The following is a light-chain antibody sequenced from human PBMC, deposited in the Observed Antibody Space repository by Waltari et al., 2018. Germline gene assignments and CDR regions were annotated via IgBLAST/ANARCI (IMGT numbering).Light chain of an antibody. Sequence: QSVLTQPPSVSGAPGQRVTISCTGSSSNIGAGYDVHWYQQLPGTAPKLLIFVNGNRPSGVPDRFSGSKSGTSASLAITGLQPEDEADYYCQSYDCSLTGSVFGGGTKVTVL. CDR3: QSYDCSLTGSV. V-gene: IGLV1-40*01. CDR1: SSNIGAGYD. CDR2: VNG. J-gene: IGLJ2*01.